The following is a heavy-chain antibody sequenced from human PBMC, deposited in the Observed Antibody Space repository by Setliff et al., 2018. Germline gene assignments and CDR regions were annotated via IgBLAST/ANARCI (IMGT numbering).Heavy chain of an antibody. V-gene: IGHV1-18*01. J-gene: IGHJ6*02. D-gene: IGHD3-9*01. Sequence: ASVKVSCKASGYTFTYFGLSWVRQAPGQGLEWMGWISPYNGQTTYAQRFQGRITMTTDTSTDTAYMELRNLRFDDTAIYFCAKKPAVSLTEAVRRTYYDYAMDAWGQGTTVTVSS. CDR3: AKKPAVSLTEAVRRTYYDYAMDA. CDR2: ISPYNGQT. CDR1: GYTFTYFG.